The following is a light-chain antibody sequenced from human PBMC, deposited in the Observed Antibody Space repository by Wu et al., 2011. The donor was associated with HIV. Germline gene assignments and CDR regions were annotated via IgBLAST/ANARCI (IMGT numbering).Light chain of an antibody. CDR3: QQRINWPLT. J-gene: IGKJ4*01. CDR1: QSVSSS. V-gene: IGKV3-11*01. Sequence: EIVLTQSPGTLSLSPGERASLSCRASQSVSSSLAWYQQKPGQPPRLLIYGASTRAADIPDRFSGSGSGTDFSLTISSLEPEDFAVYYCQQRINWPLTFGGGTKVEIK. CDR2: GAS.